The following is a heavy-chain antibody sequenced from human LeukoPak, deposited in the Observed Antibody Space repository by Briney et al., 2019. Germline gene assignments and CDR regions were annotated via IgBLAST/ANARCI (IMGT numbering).Heavy chain of an antibody. Sequence: GESLQIPCKGSGYSFTSYWSGWVRQMPGKGLEWMGSIYPGDSDTRYSPSFQGQVTISADKSITTAYLQWSSLKASGTAMFYCARMYNSNSNYFDYWGHGTLVTVSS. CDR1: GYSFTSYW. V-gene: IGHV5-51*01. J-gene: IGHJ4*01. D-gene: IGHD1-7*01. CDR3: ARMYNSNSNYFDY. CDR2: IYPGDSDT.